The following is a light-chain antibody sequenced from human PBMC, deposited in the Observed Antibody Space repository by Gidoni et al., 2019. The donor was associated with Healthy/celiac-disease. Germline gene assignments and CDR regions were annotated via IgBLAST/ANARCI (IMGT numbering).Light chain of an antibody. V-gene: IGKV1-39*01. J-gene: IGKJ4*01. CDR1: QSISSY. Sequence: DIQTTQSPSSLSASVGDRVTITCRASQSISSYLNWYQQKPGKAPKLLIYAASSLQSGVPSRFSGSGSGTDFTLTISSLQPEDFATYYCQQNYSTPLTFGGGTKVEIK. CDR3: QQNYSTPLT. CDR2: AAS.